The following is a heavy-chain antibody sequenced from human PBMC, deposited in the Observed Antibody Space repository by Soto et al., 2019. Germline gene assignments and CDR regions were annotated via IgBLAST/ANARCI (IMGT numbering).Heavy chain of an antibody. J-gene: IGHJ4*02. Sequence: QVQLQESGPGLVKPSGTLSLTCAVSGDSVSSPYYWCWVRQPPGKGLEWIGEVFHTGTTSYNPSLRSRVPISMDKYINQFSLDLSSVTAADTAVYYCARSAGWYAVHSWGPGTLVIVSS. CDR3: ARSAGWYAVHS. V-gene: IGHV4-4*02. D-gene: IGHD6-19*01. CDR2: VFHTGTT. CDR1: GDSVSSPYY.